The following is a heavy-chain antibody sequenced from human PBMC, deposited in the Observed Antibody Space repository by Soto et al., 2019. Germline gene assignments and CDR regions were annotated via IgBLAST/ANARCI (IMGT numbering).Heavy chain of an antibody. Sequence: EVQLVESGGGLVQPGRSLRLSCAASGFTFDDYDMHWVRQAPGKGLEWVSGISWNSGTIGYADSVKGRFTISRDNAKNSLYLQMNSLRAGDTALYYCVRDTVGYYYYGMDVWGQGTTVTVSS. V-gene: IGHV3-9*01. J-gene: IGHJ6*02. D-gene: IGHD2-2*01. CDR3: VRDTVGYYYYGMDV. CDR1: GFTFDDYD. CDR2: ISWNSGTI.